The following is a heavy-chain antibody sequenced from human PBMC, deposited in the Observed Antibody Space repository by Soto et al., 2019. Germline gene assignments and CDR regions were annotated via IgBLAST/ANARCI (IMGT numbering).Heavy chain of an antibody. D-gene: IGHD3-10*01. CDR3: AGGGVRGVVTRTRDYYGMDV. CDR1: GYNFTNYW. J-gene: IGHJ6*02. CDR2: IYPGDSDT. Sequence: GESLKISCKGSGYNFTNYWIGWVRQMPGKGLESMGIIYPGDSDTRYSPSFQGQVTIPADKSISTAYLQWSSLKASDTAMYYCAGGGVRGVVTRTRDYYGMDVWGQGTTVTVSS. V-gene: IGHV5-51*01.